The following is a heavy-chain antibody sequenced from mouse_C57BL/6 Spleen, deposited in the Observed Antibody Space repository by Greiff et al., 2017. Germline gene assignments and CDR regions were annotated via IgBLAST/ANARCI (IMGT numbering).Heavy chain of an antibody. CDR2: ISDGGSYT. J-gene: IGHJ4*01. CDR3: ARVSGTAYAMDY. Sequence: EVQLVESGGGLVKPGGSLTLSCAASGFTFSSYAMSWVRQTPEKRLEWVATISDGGSYTYYPDNVKSRFTISSDTAKNNLYLQMSHLKSEDTAVYYCARVSGTAYAMDYWGQGTSVTVSS. CDR1: GFTFSSYA. D-gene: IGHD4-1*01. V-gene: IGHV5-4*01.